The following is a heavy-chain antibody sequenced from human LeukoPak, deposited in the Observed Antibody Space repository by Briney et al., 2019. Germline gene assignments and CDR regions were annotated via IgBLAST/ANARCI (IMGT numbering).Heavy chain of an antibody. CDR1: GGSLSGYY. V-gene: IGHV4-34*01. D-gene: IGHD2-8*02. Sequence: RTSETLSLTCAVYGGSLSGYYWSWIRQPPGKGLEWIGEINHSGSTNYNPSLKSRVTISVDTSKNQFSLKLSSVTAADTAVYYCARRLVVYAKYNWFDPWGQGTLVTVSS. J-gene: IGHJ5*02. CDR3: ARRLVVYAKYNWFDP. CDR2: INHSGST.